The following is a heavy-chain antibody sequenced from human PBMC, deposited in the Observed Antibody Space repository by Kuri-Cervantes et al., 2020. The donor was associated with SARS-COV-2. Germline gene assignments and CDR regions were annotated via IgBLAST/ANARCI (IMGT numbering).Heavy chain of an antibody. D-gene: IGHD4-17*01. Sequence: GESLKISCAASGFTFSSYAMHWVRQAPGKGLEYVSAISSNGGSTYYANSVKGRFTISRDNSKNTLYLQMNSLRAEDTAVYYCARGDYGDYGDYWGQGTLVTVSS. J-gene: IGHJ4*02. CDR2: ISSNGGST. CDR3: ARGDYGDYGDY. CDR1: GFTFSSYA. V-gene: IGHV3-64*01.